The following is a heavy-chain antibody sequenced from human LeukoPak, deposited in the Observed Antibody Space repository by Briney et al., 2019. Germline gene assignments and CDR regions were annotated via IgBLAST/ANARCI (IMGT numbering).Heavy chain of an antibody. CDR3: VTYYYGSSAPKKNY. V-gene: IGHV4-34*01. D-gene: IGHD3-22*01. J-gene: IGHJ4*02. CDR1: GGSFSDYF. Sequence: SETLSLTCAVYGGSFSDYFWSWIRQPPGKGLEWIGEISHSGSTTYNPSLRSRVTISGDTSKKQFSLKLSSVTAADTAVYYCVTYYYGSSAPKKNYWGQGILVTVSS. CDR2: ISHSGST.